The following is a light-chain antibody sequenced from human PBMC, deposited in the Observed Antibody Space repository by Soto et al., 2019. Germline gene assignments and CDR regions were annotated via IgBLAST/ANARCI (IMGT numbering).Light chain of an antibody. CDR1: QSISSW. CDR2: KAS. CDR3: QQYNSYSRT. Sequence: DIQMTQYPSTLSASVGDRVTITCRASQSISSWLAWYQQKPGKAPKLLIYKASSLESGVPSRFSGSGSGTEFTLTISRLQPDDFATYYCQQYNSYSRTFGQGTKVEIK. V-gene: IGKV1-5*03. J-gene: IGKJ1*01.